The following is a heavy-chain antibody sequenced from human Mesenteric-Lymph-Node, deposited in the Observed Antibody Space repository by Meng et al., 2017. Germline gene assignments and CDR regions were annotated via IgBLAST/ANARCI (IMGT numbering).Heavy chain of an antibody. CDR2: IYYSGST. J-gene: IGHJ4*02. D-gene: IGHD5-12*01. V-gene: IGHV4-61*01. Sequence: SETLSLTCTVSGGSVSSGSYYWSWIRQPPGKGLEWIGYIYYSGSTNYNPSLKSRVTISVDTSKNQFSLKLTSVTAADTAVYFCARDDGRLFTGYGYFDYWGQGTLVTVSS. CDR3: ARDDGRLFTGYGYFDY. CDR1: GGSVSSGSYY.